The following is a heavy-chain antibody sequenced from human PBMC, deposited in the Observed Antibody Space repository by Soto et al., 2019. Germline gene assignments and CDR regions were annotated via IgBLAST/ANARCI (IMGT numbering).Heavy chain of an antibody. CDR2: LYDVFGS. J-gene: IGHJ3*01. CDR3: ASWLEREQAFDV. V-gene: IGHV3-53*01. Sequence: DVQLVESGGGLIQPGESLRLSCVAFGLTVSGTKYVAWVRQAPGKGLEWVSALYDVFGSFYADSVKGRFTTSSDRSRSTVYLQMNDLRPDDTAVYDCASWLEREQAFDVWGQGTAVIVSP. CDR1: GLTVSGTKY. D-gene: IGHD1-1*01.